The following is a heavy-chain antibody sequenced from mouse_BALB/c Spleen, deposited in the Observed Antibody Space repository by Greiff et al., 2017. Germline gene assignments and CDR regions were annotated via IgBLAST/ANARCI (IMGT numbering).Heavy chain of an antibody. Sequence: VQLQQSGPELVKPGASVKISCKASGYSFTGYYMHWVKQSHVKSLEWIGRINPYNGATSYNQNFKDKASLTVDKSSSTAYMELHSLTSEDSAVYYCAKDTYYGYRYFDVWGAGTTVTVSS. V-gene: IGHV1-31*01. CDR2: INPYNGAT. CDR3: AKDTYYGYRYFDV. D-gene: IGHD1-1*01. J-gene: IGHJ1*01. CDR1: GYSFTGYY.